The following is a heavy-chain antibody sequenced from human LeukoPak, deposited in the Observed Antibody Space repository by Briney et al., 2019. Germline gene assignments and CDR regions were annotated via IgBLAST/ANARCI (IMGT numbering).Heavy chain of an antibody. CDR2: ISSSSSYI. V-gene: IGHV3-21*04. CDR3: AKDIGAGVVPAATHYYYYYGMDV. D-gene: IGHD2-2*01. CDR1: GFTFSSYS. Sequence: GGSLRLSCAASGFTFSSYSMNWVRQAPGKGLEGVSSISSSSSYIYYADSVKGRFTISRDNAKNSLYLQMNSLRAEDTALYYCAKDIGAGVVPAATHYYYYYGMDVWGQGTTVTVSS. J-gene: IGHJ6*02.